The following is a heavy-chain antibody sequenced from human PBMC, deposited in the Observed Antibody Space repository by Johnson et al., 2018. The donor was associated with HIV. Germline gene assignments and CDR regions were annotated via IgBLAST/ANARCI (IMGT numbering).Heavy chain of an antibody. J-gene: IGHJ3*02. D-gene: IGHD3-9*01. Sequence: VQLVESGGGLVQPGGSLRLSCAASGFTFGSYWMSWVRRAPGEGLGWVANIKQDGSEKYYVDSVKGRFTISGDNAKNSLYLQMNSLRAEDTAVYYCARTARRYFVDAFDIWGQGTMVTVSS. CDR2: IKQDGSEK. V-gene: IGHV3-7*05. CDR3: ARTARRYFVDAFDI. CDR1: GFTFGSYW.